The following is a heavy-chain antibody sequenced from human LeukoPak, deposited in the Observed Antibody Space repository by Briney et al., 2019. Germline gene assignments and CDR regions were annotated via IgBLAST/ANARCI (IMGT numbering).Heavy chain of an antibody. CDR1: GFTFSSYS. CDR2: ISSSSNYI. J-gene: IGHJ6*02. V-gene: IGHV3-21*01. CDR3: ASRDTAILQGMDV. D-gene: IGHD5-18*01. Sequence: PGGSLRLSCAASGFTFSSYSMNWVRQAPGKGLEWVSSISSSSNYIYYADSVKGRFTISRDNAKNSLYLQMNSLRAEDTAVYYCASRDTAILQGMDVWAKGPRSPSP.